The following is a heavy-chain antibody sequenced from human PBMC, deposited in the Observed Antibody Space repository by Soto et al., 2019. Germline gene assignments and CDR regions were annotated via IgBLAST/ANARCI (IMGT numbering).Heavy chain of an antibody. CDR1: GYTFSRYG. CDR2: ISGYNGDT. V-gene: IGHV1-18*01. CDR3: AKNGQPPYYYYGMDV. J-gene: IGHJ6*02. Sequence: QGQLVQSGPEVKKPGASVKVSCKASGYTFSRYGISWVRQAPGQGLEWVGWISGYNGDTKYAQKVQGRVTMTIDTSTYTAYMELRSLTSDDTAIYYCAKNGQPPYYYYGMDVWGQGTTVTVSS. D-gene: IGHD2-8*01.